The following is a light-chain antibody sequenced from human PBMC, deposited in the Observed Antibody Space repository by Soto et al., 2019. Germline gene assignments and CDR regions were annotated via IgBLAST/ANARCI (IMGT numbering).Light chain of an antibody. V-gene: IGKV3-20*01. CDR3: HQYGRSPRT. CDR2: GAS. Sequence: EIVLTQSPDTLSLSPGERATLSCRASQSVSSNYLAWYQQKPGQAPRLLIYGASSRPIGIPDRFSGSGSGTGFTLTISRLEPEDFAVYYCHQYGRSPRTFGQGTKVEIK. J-gene: IGKJ1*01. CDR1: QSVSSNY.